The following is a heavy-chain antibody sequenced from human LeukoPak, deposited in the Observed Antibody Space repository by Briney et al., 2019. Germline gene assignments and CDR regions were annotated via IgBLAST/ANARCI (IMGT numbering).Heavy chain of an antibody. D-gene: IGHD2-8*01. Sequence: GGSLRLSCAASGFTFSSYGMHWVRQAPGKGLEWVAFIRYDGSNKYYADSVKGRFTISRDNSKNTLYLQMNSLRAEDTAVYYCAKDVWGDIVQWWAFDIWGQGTMVTVSS. V-gene: IGHV3-30*02. CDR1: GFTFSSYG. J-gene: IGHJ3*02. CDR3: AKDVWGDIVQWWAFDI. CDR2: IRYDGSNK.